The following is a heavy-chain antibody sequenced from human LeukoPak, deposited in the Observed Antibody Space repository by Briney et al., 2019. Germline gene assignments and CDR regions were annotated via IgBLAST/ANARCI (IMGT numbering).Heavy chain of an antibody. CDR2: IYSGGST. CDR3: ARGHYDLAP. D-gene: IGHD4-17*01. Sequence: SETLSLTYTVSGASISDHYWSWIRQPPRKGLEWIGFIYSGGSTKYDPSLESRVTMSLDTSKNQVSLNLRSMTAADTATYFCARGHYDLAPWGQGILVTVSS. V-gene: IGHV4-59*11. J-gene: IGHJ5*02. CDR1: GASISDHY.